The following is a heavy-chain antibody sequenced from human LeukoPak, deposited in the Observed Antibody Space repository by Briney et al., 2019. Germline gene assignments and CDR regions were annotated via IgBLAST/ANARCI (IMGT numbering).Heavy chain of an antibody. D-gene: IGHD3-10*01. V-gene: IGHV4-59*11. CDR1: GGSISSHY. Sequence: PSETLSLTCTVSGGSISSHYWSWIRQPPGKGLGWIGYIYYSGSTNYNPSLKSRVTISVDTSKNQFSLKLSSVTAADTAVYYCARTHPGGYFDYWGQGTLVTVSS. J-gene: IGHJ4*02. CDR2: IYYSGST. CDR3: ARTHPGGYFDY.